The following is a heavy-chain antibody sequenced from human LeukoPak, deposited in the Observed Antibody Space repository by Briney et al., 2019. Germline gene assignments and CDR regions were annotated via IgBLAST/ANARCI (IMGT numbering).Heavy chain of an antibody. V-gene: IGHV1-69*05. CDR1: GGTLSSYA. CDR2: IIPIFGTA. Sequence: SVKVSCKASGGTLSSYAISWVRQAPGQGLEWMGRIIPIFGTANYAQKFQGRVTITTDESTSTAYMELSSLRSEDTAVYYCAREGVVDGLNWFDPWGQGTLVTVSS. CDR3: AREGVVDGLNWFDP. D-gene: IGHD2-15*01. J-gene: IGHJ5*02.